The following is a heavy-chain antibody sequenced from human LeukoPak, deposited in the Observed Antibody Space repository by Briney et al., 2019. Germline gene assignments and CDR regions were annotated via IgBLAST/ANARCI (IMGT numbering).Heavy chain of an antibody. CDR3: ASRPAAAGKLDY. Sequence: LRLSCAASGFTFSDYYWSWIRQPPGKGLEWIGYIYHSRSTYYNPSLKSRVTISVDRSKNQFSLKLSSVTAADTAVYYCASRPAAAGKLDYWGQGTLVTVSS. CDR1: GFTFSDYY. V-gene: IGHV4-30-2*01. D-gene: IGHD6-13*01. J-gene: IGHJ4*02. CDR2: IYHSRST.